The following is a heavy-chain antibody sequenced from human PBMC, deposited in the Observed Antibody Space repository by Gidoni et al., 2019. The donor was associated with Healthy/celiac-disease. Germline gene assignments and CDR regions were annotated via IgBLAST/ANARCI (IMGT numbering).Heavy chain of an antibody. CDR2: IIPICGTA. D-gene: IGHD3-22*01. V-gene: IGHV1-69*01. CDR3: ARGQYYYDSSGWTPIDY. J-gene: IGHJ4*02. Sequence: QVQLVQSGAEVKKPGSSVKVSCKASGGTFSSYAISWVRQAPGQGLEWMGGIIPICGTANYAQKFQGRVTITADESTSTAYMELSSLRSEDTAVYDCARGQYYYDSSGWTPIDYWGQGTLVTVSS. CDR1: GGTFSSYA.